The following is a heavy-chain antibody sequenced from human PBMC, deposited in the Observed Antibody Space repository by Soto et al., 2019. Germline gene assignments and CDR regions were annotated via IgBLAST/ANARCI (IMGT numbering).Heavy chain of an antibody. CDR3: TIVGVEVSGPIGDFDY. J-gene: IGHJ4*02. CDR1: GHSISSGYY. V-gene: IGHV4-38-2*01. Sequence: PSETLSLTCGVSGHSISSGYYWGWVRQPPGKGLEWIGSIRHDGNTYYNPSLKSRVTISVDTSKNQFSLNLRSVTATDTAVYYCTIVGVEVSGPIGDFDYWGQGTLVTVSS. D-gene: IGHD2-15*01. CDR2: IRHDGNT.